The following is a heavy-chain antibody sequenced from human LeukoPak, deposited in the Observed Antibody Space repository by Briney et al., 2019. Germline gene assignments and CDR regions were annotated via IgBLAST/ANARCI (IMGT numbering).Heavy chain of an antibody. J-gene: IGHJ4*02. CDR2: ISSVGSTI. CDR1: GLTFSSHT. D-gene: IGHD6-13*01. V-gene: IGHV3-48*04. Sequence: HAGGSLRLSCAASGLTFSSHTLNWVRQAPGKGLEWVSHISSVGSTIFYADSVKGRFTVSRDNAKNTVYLQMDSLRAEDTAVYYCATERSLGYWGQGTLVTVSS. CDR3: ATERSLGY.